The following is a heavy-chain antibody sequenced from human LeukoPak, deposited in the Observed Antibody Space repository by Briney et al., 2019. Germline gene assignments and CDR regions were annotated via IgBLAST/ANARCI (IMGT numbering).Heavy chain of an antibody. CDR1: GFTVSSNY. CDR3: ARVGGSGYDFYFDY. Sequence: GGSPRLSCAASGFTVSSNYMSWVRQAPGKGLEWVSVIYSGGSTYYADSVKGRFTISRDNSKNTLYLQMNSLRAEDTAVYYCARVGGSGYDFYFDYWGQGTLVTVSS. D-gene: IGHD5-12*01. J-gene: IGHJ4*02. CDR2: IYSGGST. V-gene: IGHV3-53*01.